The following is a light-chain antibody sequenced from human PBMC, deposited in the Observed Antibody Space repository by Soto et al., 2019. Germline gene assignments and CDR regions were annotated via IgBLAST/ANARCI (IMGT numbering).Light chain of an antibody. CDR2: DVT. Sequence: QSSLAQPAAVSCSPGQRNTISCPGTSSDVGGYFYVAWYQQHSGKAPKLRIYDVTSRRAGVSYRFSGSKSGNTASLTISGLQAEDKADYYCSSYTTSSSYVFGSGTKVTVL. J-gene: IGLJ1*01. V-gene: IGLV2-14*01. CDR1: SSDVGGYFY. CDR3: SSYTTSSSYV.